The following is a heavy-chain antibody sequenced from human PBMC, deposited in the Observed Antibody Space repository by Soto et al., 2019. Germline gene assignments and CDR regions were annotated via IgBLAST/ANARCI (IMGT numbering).Heavy chain of an antibody. CDR3: ARGKFGVCLLPGAIKEGFAP. Sequence: QVRLVQSGAEVKKPGSSVKVSCKTSGGTFSSSAISWVRQAPGQGLQWMGGIMPTLSSTHYSQRFQGRISITADELTNTDFFEIHRLRSWGTGTSFCARGKFGVCLLPGAIKEGFAPWGQGTLVTLSS. CDR1: GGTFSSSA. D-gene: IGHD2-2*01. V-gene: IGHV1-69*01. CDR2: IMPTLSST. J-gene: IGHJ5*02.